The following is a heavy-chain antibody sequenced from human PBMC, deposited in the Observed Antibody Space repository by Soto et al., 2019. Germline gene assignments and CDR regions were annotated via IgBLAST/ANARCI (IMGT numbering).Heavy chain of an antibody. J-gene: IGHJ6*02. CDR3: ARERPTPIYYYDSSDYGMDV. CDR2: ISAYNGNT. V-gene: IGHV1-18*01. CDR1: GYTFTSYG. D-gene: IGHD3-22*01. Sequence: GASVKVSCKASGYTFTSYGISWVRQAPGQGLEWMGWISAYNGNTNYAQKLQGRVTMTTDTSTSTAYMELRSLRSDDTAVYYCARERPTPIYYYDSSDYGMDVWGQGTTVTVSS.